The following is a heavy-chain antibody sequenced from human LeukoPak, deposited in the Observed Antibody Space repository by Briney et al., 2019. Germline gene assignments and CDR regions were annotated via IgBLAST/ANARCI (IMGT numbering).Heavy chain of an antibody. Sequence: PSQTLSLTCTVSGGSISSGDYYWSWLRQPPGKGLEWIGYIYHIGSTYYNPSLKSRVTISVDTSKNQFSLKLSSVTAADTAVYYCARVPPVYTAYYYYYYMDVWGKGTTVTVSS. D-gene: IGHD5-18*01. V-gene: IGHV4-30-4*08. CDR3: ARVPPVYTAYYYYYYMDV. CDR2: IYHIGST. CDR1: GGSISSGDYY. J-gene: IGHJ6*03.